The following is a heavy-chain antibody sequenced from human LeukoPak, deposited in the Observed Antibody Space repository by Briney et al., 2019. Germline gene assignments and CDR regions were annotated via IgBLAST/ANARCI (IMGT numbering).Heavy chain of an antibody. D-gene: IGHD7-27*01. CDR1: GYTFTGYY. J-gene: IGHJ4*02. V-gene: IGHV1-2*06. Sequence: ASVKVSCRASGYTFTGYYMHWVRQAPGQGLEWMGRINPNSGGTNYAQKFQGRVTMTRDTSISTAYMELSSLRSDDTAVYYCARDLPSTSNWELDYWGQGTLVTVSS. CDR3: ARDLPSTSNWELDY. CDR2: INPNSGGT.